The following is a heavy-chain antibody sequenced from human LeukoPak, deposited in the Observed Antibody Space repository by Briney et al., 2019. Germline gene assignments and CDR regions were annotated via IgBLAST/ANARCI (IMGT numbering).Heavy chain of an antibody. CDR2: INPSGGST. CDR3: ARGAGIVVVPAAIMGNWFDP. V-gene: IGHV1-46*01. D-gene: IGHD2-2*02. Sequence: ASVKVSCKASGYTFTSYGISWVRQAPGQGLEWMGIINPSGGSTSYAQKFQGRVTMTRDTSTSTVYMELSSLRSEDTAVYYCARGAGIVVVPAAIMGNWFDPWGQGTLVTVSS. CDR1: GYTFTSYG. J-gene: IGHJ5*02.